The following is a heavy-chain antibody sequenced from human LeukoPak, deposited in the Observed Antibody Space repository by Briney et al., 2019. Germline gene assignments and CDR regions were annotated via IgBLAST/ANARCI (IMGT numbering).Heavy chain of an antibody. CDR3: ARDRADYGDYVRGAFDI. Sequence: GGSLRLSCAASGFTVSSNYMSWVRQAPGKGLEWVSVIYSGGSTYYADSVKGRFTISRDNSKNTLYLQMNSLRAEDTAVYYCARDRADYGDYVRGAFDIWGQGTMVTVSS. V-gene: IGHV3-66*01. D-gene: IGHD4-17*01. CDR1: GFTVSSNY. CDR2: IYSGGST. J-gene: IGHJ3*02.